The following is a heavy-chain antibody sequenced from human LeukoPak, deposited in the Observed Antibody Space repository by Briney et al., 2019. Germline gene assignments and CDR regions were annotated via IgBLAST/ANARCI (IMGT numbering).Heavy chain of an antibody. Sequence: PSETLSLTCTVYGGSFSGYYWSWIRQPPGKGLEWIGEINHSGSTNYNPSLKSRVTISVDTSKNQFSLKLSSVTAADTAVYYCARGKPHYGSGSYYKSSAYYYMDVWGKGTTVTVSS. V-gene: IGHV4-34*01. D-gene: IGHD3-10*01. CDR2: INHSGST. J-gene: IGHJ6*03. CDR1: GGSFSGYY. CDR3: ARGKPHYGSGSYYKSSAYYYMDV.